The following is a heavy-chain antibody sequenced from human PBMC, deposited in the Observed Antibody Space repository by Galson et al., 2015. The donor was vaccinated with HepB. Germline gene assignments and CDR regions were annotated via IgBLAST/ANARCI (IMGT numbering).Heavy chain of an antibody. V-gene: IGHV3-9*01. CDR1: GFTFDDYA. D-gene: IGHD3-3*01. CDR3: AKDGDGVAFYYFDY. CDR2: ISWNSGSI. Sequence: SLRLSCAASGFTFDDYAMHWVRQAPGKGLEWVSGISWNSGSIGYADSVKGRFTISRDNAKNSLYLQMNSLRAEDTALYYCAKDGDGVAFYYFDYWGQGTLVTVSS. J-gene: IGHJ4*02.